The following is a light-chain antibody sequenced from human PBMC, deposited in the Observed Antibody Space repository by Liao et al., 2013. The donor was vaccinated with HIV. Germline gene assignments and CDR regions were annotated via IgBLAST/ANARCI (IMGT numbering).Light chain of an antibody. Sequence: SYVLTQPPSVSVAPGKTARITCGGNNIGSKSVHWYQQKPGQSPQVVIHHDYQRPSGIPDRFSGSRSGNTATLTISGTQAMDEADYYCQAWDSSTHVFGTGTKVTVL. CDR1: NIGSKS. CDR3: QAWDSSTHV. CDR2: HDY. V-gene: IGLV3-21*01. J-gene: IGLJ1*01.